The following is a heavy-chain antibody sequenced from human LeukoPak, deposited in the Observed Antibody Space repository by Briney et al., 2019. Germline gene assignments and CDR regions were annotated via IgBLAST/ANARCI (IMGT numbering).Heavy chain of an antibody. D-gene: IGHD5-24*01. J-gene: IGHJ4*01. CDR3: ARRSSMADAFFDY. Sequence: SPSLSLACTHFGGSMSSSGYCWARLRRPPGKGLGRFGSIYDRVSTCSSPTLQSRVTIPVDTSKNQGSPLWRPVTASDTAVYSCARRSSMADAFFDYWGHGTLVTVSS. CDR1: GGSMSSSGYC. CDR2: IYDRVST. V-gene: IGHV4-39*01.